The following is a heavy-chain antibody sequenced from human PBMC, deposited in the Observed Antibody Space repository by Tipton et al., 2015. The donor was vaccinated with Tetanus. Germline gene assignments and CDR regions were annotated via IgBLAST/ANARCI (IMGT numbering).Heavy chain of an antibody. Sequence: TLSLTCNVPSGSINSHYWGWVRQPPGKGLEWIGFLSFTGNARSNPSLKSRVTMSVDRSKNHFSLKVNSVTPADTAMYYCTRVVFGGGSYSSDFWGQGTLVTVSS. D-gene: IGHD1-26*01. V-gene: IGHV4-59*11. CDR3: TRVVFGGGSYSSDF. CDR1: SGSINSHY. CDR2: LSFTGNA. J-gene: IGHJ4*02.